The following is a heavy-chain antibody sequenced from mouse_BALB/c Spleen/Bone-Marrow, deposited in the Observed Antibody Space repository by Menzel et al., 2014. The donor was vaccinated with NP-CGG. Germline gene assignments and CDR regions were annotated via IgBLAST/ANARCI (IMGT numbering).Heavy chain of an antibody. D-gene: IGHD3-2*01. Sequence: EVQLQESGPSLVKPSQPLSLPCSVTGDSITSGYWNWIRKFPGNKLEYMGYISYSGSTYYNLSLKSRISITRDTSKNQYYLQLNSVTTEDTATYYCARRQLGLQYYFDYWGQGTTLTVSS. CDR3: ARRQLGLQYYFDY. V-gene: IGHV3-8*02. CDR2: ISYSGST. J-gene: IGHJ2*01. CDR1: GDSITSGY.